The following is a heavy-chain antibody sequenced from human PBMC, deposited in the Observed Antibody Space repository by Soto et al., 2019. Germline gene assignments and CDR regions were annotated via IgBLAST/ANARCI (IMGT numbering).Heavy chain of an antibody. CDR2: TYYRSKWYN. J-gene: IGHJ6*02. D-gene: IGHD6-19*01. CDR1: GDSVSSNSAA. Sequence: PSQTLSLTCVISGDSVSSNSAAWNWIRQSPSRGLEWLGRTYYRSKWYNDYAVSVKSRITINPDTSKNQFSLQLNSVTPEDTAVYYCARGVIAVAGSRPSDYYYYYGMDVWGQGTTVTVSS. V-gene: IGHV6-1*01. CDR3: ARGVIAVAGSRPSDYYYYYGMDV.